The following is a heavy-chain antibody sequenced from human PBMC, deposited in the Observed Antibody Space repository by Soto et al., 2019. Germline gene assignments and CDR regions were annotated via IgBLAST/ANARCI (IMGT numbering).Heavy chain of an antibody. CDR1: GYTFSRHA. D-gene: IGHD3-3*01. Sequence: GASVKVSCKASGYTFSRHAMRWVRQAPGQRREWMGWINAGNGNTKYSQKLQGRVTMTTDTSTSTAYMELRSLRSDDTAVYYCARGGDFWSGYFYGMDVWGQGTTVTVSS. CDR3: ARGGDFWSGYFYGMDV. CDR2: INAGNGNT. V-gene: IGHV1-3*01. J-gene: IGHJ6*02.